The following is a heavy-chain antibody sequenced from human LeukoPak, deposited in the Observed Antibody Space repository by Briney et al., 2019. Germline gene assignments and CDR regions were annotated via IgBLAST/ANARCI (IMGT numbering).Heavy chain of an antibody. D-gene: IGHD4-23*01. J-gene: IGHJ3*02. Sequence: GGSLRLSCAASGFTFSNAWMSWVRQAPGKGLEWVGRIKSKTDGGTTDYAAPVKGRFTISRDDSKNTLYLQMNSLKTEDTAVYYCTTAGVVTPYDAFDIWGQGTMVTVSS. CDR2: IKSKTDGGTT. CDR1: GFTFSNAW. V-gene: IGHV3-15*01. CDR3: TTAGVVTPYDAFDI.